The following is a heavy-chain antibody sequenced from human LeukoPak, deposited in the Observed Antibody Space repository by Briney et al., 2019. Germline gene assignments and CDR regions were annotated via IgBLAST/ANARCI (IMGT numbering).Heavy chain of an antibody. CDR3: AKDILVVNDYVWGSYRYSGFDY. CDR1: GFTFSDYY. V-gene: IGHV3-11*01. D-gene: IGHD3-16*02. J-gene: IGHJ4*02. CDR2: ISSSGSTI. Sequence: PGGSLRLSCAASGFTFSDYYMSWIRQAPGKGLEWVSYISSSGSTIYYADSVKGRFTISRDNAKNSLYLQMNSLRAEDTALYYCAKDILVVNDYVWGSYRYSGFDYWGQGTLVTVSS.